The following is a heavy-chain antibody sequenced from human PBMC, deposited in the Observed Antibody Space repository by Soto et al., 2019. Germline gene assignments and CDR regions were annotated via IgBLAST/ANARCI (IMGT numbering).Heavy chain of an antibody. V-gene: IGHV1-46*01. CDR1: GYTFTSNC. CDR3: ARDRVEVPSALYYFDY. Sequence: ASVKVSCKASGYTFTSNCIHCVRQAPGQGLEWMGLINPSGGSTVYAQKFQGRVTMTRDTSTSTVYMELSSLRSEDTAVYYCARDRVEVPSALYYFDYWGQGTLVTVSS. CDR2: INPSGGST. J-gene: IGHJ4*02. D-gene: IGHD2-2*01.